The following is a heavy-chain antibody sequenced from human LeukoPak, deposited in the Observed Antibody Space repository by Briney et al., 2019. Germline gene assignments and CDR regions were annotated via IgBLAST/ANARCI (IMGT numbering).Heavy chain of an antibody. CDR2: IKSKTDGGTT. D-gene: IGHD3-22*01. V-gene: IGHV3-15*07. CDR1: GFTFSNAW. CDR3: STTYYYDSSEGY. J-gene: IGHJ4*02. Sequence: PGGSLRLSCAASGFTFSNAWMNWVRQAPGKGLEWVASIKSKTDGGTTDYAAPVKGRFTISRDDSKNTLYLQMNSLKTEDTAVYYSSTTYYYDSSEGYWGQGTLVTVSS.